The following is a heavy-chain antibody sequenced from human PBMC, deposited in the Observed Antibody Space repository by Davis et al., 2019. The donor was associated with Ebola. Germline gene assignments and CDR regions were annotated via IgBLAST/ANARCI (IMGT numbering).Heavy chain of an antibody. CDR2: IWYDGSNK. Sequence: GGSLRLSCAASGFTFSSYGMHWVRQAPGKGLEWVAVIWYDGSNKYYADSVKGRFTISRDNSKNTLYLQMNSLRAEDTAVYYCASLSVGYCSSTSCGNFDYWGQGTLVTVSS. J-gene: IGHJ4*02. D-gene: IGHD2-2*01. CDR1: GFTFSSYG. V-gene: IGHV3-33*01. CDR3: ASLSVGYCSSTSCGNFDY.